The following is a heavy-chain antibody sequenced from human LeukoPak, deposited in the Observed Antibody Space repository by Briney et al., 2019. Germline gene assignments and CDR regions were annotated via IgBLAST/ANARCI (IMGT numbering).Heavy chain of an antibody. CDR2: INHSGST. CDR1: GGSFSGYY. V-gene: IGHV4-34*01. CDR3: ARERPKGYGDYVGSWFDP. Sequence: SETLSLTCAVYGGSFSGYYWSWIRQPPGKGLEWIGEINHSGSTNYNPSLKSRVTISVDTSKNQFSLKLSSVTAADTAVYYCARERPKGYGDYVGSWFDPWGQGTLVTVSS. J-gene: IGHJ5*02. D-gene: IGHD4-17*01.